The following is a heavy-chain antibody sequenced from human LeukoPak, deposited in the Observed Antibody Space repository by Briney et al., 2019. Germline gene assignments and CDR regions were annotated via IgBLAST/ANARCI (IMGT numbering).Heavy chain of an antibody. Sequence: PGGSLRLSCTASGFSLSGYWMSWVRQAPGQGLEWVANIGKDGSWIHYADSVKGRFTISRDNAKNSLSVQMNSLRADDTAIYYCARDLDFYATDYWGQGTLVTVSS. CDR2: IGKDGSWI. D-gene: IGHD2/OR15-2a*01. J-gene: IGHJ4*02. V-gene: IGHV3-7*01. CDR3: ARDLDFYATDY. CDR1: GFSLSGYW.